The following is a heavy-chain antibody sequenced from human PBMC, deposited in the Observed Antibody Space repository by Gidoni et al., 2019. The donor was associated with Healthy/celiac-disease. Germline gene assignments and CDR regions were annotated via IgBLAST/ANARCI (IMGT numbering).Heavy chain of an antibody. J-gene: IGHJ4*02. CDR3: ARGPKEGQGYCSGGSCYGVFDY. V-gene: IGHV1-69*01. CDR1: GGTFSSYA. Sequence: QVQLVQSGAEVKKPGSSVKVSCKASGGTFSSYAISWVRQAPGQGLEWMGGIIPIFGTANYAQKFQGRVTITADESTSTAYMELSSLRSEDTAAYYCARGPKEGQGYCSGGSCYGVFDYWGQGTLVTVSS. CDR2: IIPIFGTA. D-gene: IGHD2-15*01.